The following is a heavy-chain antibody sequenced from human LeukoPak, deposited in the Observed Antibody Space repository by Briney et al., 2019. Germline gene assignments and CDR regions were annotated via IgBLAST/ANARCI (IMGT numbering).Heavy chain of an antibody. J-gene: IGHJ4*02. CDR3: ARAADYYASGIFY. CDR2: INTDGSTT. D-gene: IGHD3-10*01. Sequence: GGSLRLSCAASGFTFSNYWMHWVRQAPGKGLVWVSRINTDGSTTTYADSVKGRFTISRDNAKNALYLQMNSLRAEDTAVYYCARAADYYASGIFYWGQGTLVTVSS. V-gene: IGHV3-74*01. CDR1: GFTFSNYW.